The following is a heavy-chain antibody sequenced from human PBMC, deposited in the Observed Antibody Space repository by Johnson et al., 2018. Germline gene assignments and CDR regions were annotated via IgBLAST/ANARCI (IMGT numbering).Heavy chain of an antibody. Sequence: QVQLQESGPGLVKPSETLSLTCAVYGGSFSGYYWSWIRQPPGKGLEWIGEINHSGSTNYNPSPKRRVTIPVDTSKNQFSLKLSSVTAADTAVYYCARGGYYDSSGYYPDAFDIWGQGTMVTVSS. J-gene: IGHJ3*02. CDR1: GGSFSGYY. CDR2: INHSGST. V-gene: IGHV4-34*01. D-gene: IGHD3-22*01. CDR3: ARGGYYDSSGYYPDAFDI.